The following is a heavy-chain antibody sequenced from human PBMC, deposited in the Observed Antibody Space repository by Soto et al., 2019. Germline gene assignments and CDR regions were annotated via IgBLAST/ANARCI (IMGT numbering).Heavy chain of an antibody. CDR2: IYHSGST. CDR1: GGSISSGGYS. D-gene: IGHD1-7*01. Sequence: SETLSLTCAVSGGSISSGGYSWSWIRQPPGKGLEWIGYIYHSGSTYYNPSLKSRVTISVDRSKNQFSLKLSSVTAADTAVYYCARGGPAKTGTISGGAFDIWGQGTMVTVSS. V-gene: IGHV4-30-2*01. CDR3: ARGGPAKTGTISGGAFDI. J-gene: IGHJ3*02.